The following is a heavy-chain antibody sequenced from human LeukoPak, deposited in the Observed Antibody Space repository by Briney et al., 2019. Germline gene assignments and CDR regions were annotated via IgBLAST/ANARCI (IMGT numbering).Heavy chain of an antibody. D-gene: IGHD1-26*01. CDR1: GFNFNTYA. CDR3: AKGSGSYDYFDS. CDR2: ISNDGSNK. V-gene: IGHV3-30*18. Sequence: GGSLRLSCAASGFNFNTYAMDWLRQAPGKGLEWVAGISNDGSNKFYVDSVEGRFTISRDNSNNTLYLQMNSLRPDDRGVYYCAKGSGSYDYFDSWGQGTLVTVSS. J-gene: IGHJ4*02.